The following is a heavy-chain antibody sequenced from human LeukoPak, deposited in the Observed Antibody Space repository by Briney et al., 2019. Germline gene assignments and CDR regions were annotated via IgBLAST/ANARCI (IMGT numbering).Heavy chain of an antibody. CDR1: GGSISSHY. J-gene: IGHJ3*02. CDR3: ARVVPKQQLVDAFDI. D-gene: IGHD6-13*01. CDR2: VFYSGST. V-gene: IGHV4-59*11. Sequence: SETLSLTCTVSGGSISSHYWSWIRQPPGKGLEWIGYVFYSGSTNYNPSLKSRVSISVDTSKKQLSLKLSSVTATDTAVYYCARVVPKQQLVDAFDIWGQGTMVTVSS.